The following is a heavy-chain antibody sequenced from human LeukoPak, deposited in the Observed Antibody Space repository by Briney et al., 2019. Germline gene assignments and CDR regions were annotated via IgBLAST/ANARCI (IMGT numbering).Heavy chain of an antibody. V-gene: IGHV3-23*01. Sequence: PGGSLRLSCAASGFTFSSYAMSWVRQAPGKGLEWVSAISGSGGSTYYADSVKDRFTISRDNSKNTLYLQMNSLRAEDTAVYYCAKESTRGYSYGYQDAFDIWGQGTMVTVSS. CDR2: ISGSGGST. CDR3: AKESTRGYSYGYQDAFDI. D-gene: IGHD5-18*01. CDR1: GFTFSSYA. J-gene: IGHJ3*02.